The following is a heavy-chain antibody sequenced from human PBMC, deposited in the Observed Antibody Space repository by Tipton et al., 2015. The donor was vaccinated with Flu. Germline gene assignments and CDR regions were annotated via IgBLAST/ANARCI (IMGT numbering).Heavy chain of an antibody. CDR2: IWYDGSNK. J-gene: IGHJ4*02. CDR1: GFIFSTYG. Sequence: SLRLSCAASGFIFSTYGMHWVRQAPGKGLEWVAVIWYDGSNKYYADSVKGRFTISRDNAKNSVYLQMNNLRAEDTAVYYCTRRLVEDWGQGTHVTVSS. CDR3: TRRLVED. V-gene: IGHV3-33*01.